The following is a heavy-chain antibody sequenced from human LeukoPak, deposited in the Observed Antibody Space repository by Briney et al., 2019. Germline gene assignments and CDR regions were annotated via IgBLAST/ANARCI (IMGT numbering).Heavy chain of an antibody. Sequence: SQTLSLTCTVSGGSISSGAYYWSWIRQHPGKGLEWIGYIYYSGYTYYNPPLKSRVSMSVDTSMNQFSLKLSSVTAADTAVYYCARIGSSWYLHAFDIWGQGTMVTVSS. CDR2: IYYSGYT. V-gene: IGHV4-31*03. J-gene: IGHJ3*02. D-gene: IGHD6-13*01. CDR1: GGSISSGAYY. CDR3: ARIGSSWYLHAFDI.